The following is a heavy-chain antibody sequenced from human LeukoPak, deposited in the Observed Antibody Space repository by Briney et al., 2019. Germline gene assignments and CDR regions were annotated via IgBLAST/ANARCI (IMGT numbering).Heavy chain of an antibody. V-gene: IGHV3-48*01. CDR1: GFTFSSYS. Sequence: GGSLRLSCAASGFTFSSYSMIWVRQALGKGLEWVSSISSSSSTIYYADSVKGRFTISRDNSKNTLYLQMNSLRAEDTAVYYCASPAARRAFDIWGQGTMVTVSS. J-gene: IGHJ3*02. CDR3: ASPAARRAFDI. D-gene: IGHD2-2*01. CDR2: ISSSSSTI.